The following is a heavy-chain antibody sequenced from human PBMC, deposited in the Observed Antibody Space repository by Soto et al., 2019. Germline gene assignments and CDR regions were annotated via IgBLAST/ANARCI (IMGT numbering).Heavy chain of an antibody. CDR3: ARVVSSWYRYYFDY. CDR1: GYTFTSYY. Sequence: QVQLVQSGAEVKKPGASVKVSCKASGYTFTSYYMHWVRQAPGQGLERMGISNPSGGSTSYAQKFQCRVTMTRDTSTSTVYMELSSLRSEDTAVYYCARVVSSWYRYYFDYWGQGTLVTVSS. V-gene: IGHV1-46*01. J-gene: IGHJ4*02. CDR2: SNPSGGST. D-gene: IGHD6-13*01.